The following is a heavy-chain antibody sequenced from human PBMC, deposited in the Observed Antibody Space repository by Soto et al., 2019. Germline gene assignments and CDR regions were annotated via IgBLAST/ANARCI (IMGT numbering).Heavy chain of an antibody. V-gene: IGHV3-30*18. J-gene: IGHJ5*02. Sequence: QVQLVESGGGVVQPGRSLRLSCTASGFTFDSYGMHWVRQAPGTGLEWVAVIAYDGSSKYYADSVKGRFTISRDNSNTTLYMQMSSLRVEDTAVYYCAKSLDGVPVQKFDPWGQGTLVTVSS. CDR1: GFTFDSYG. CDR2: IAYDGSSK. CDR3: AKSLDGVPVQKFDP.